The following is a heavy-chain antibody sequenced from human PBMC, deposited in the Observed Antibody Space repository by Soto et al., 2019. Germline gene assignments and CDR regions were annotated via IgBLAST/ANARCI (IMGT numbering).Heavy chain of an antibody. Sequence: QVQLVQSGAEVKKPGSSVKVSCKASGGTFSSYTISWVRQAPGQGLEWMGRIIPILGIANYAKKFQGRVTIHADEATSTPDSELSSLRSEDTAVLYCEREMLQHRLAHWGQGTLVTVRS. CDR1: GGTFSSYT. V-gene: IGHV1-69*08. CDR2: IIPILGIA. J-gene: IGHJ4*02. D-gene: IGHD6-19*01. CDR3: EREMLQHRLAH.